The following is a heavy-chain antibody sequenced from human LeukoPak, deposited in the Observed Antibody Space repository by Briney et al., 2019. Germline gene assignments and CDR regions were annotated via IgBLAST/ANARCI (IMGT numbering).Heavy chain of an antibody. CDR2: ISGSGGST. V-gene: IGHV3-23*01. D-gene: IGHD3-22*01. CDR1: GFTFSSYA. CDR3: AKVSYYYDSSGYSQGGNDY. Sequence: GGSLRLSCAASGFTFSSYAMSWVRQAPGKGLEWVSAISGSGGSTYYADSVKGRFTISRDNYKNTLYLQMNSLRAEDTAVYYCAKVSYYYDSSGYSQGGNDYWGQGTLVTVSS. J-gene: IGHJ4*02.